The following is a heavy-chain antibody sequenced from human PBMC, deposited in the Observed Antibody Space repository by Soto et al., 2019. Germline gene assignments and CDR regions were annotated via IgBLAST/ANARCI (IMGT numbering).Heavy chain of an antibody. D-gene: IGHD3-10*02. V-gene: IGHV4-59*08. CDR2: IYYSGST. J-gene: IGHJ4*02. Sequence: PSETLSLTCTASGGSISSYYWSWIRQPPGKGLEWIGYIYYSGSTNYNPSLKSRVTISVDTSKNQFSLKLSSVTAADTAVYYCTSRYVATLSYWAQGPLSTVXS. CDR3: TSRYVATLSY. CDR1: GGSISSYY.